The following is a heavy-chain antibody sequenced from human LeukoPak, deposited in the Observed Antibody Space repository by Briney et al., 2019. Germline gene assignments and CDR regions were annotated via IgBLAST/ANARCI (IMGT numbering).Heavy chain of an antibody. Sequence: SGTLSLTCAVSGASISSTNWWTWVRQPPGKGLEWIGEIHYSGNTHYQASLLSRVTISIDESKNEFSLKLTSVTAADTAVYYCARDLWSASGTRGLDVWGQGTTVTVSS. J-gene: IGHJ6*02. V-gene: IGHV4-4*02. D-gene: IGHD6-13*01. CDR1: GASISSTNW. CDR2: IHYSGNT. CDR3: ARDLWSASGTRGLDV.